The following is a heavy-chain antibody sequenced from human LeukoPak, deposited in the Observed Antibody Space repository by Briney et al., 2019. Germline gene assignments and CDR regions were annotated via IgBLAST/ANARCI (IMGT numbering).Heavy chain of an antibody. CDR1: GGSFSGYY. CDR3: ARGQGTVTTH. Sequence: SETLSLTCAVSGGSFSGYYWTWIRQPPGEGLEWIGEINHSGSANYNPSLKSRVTISLDTSKNQFSLKLSSVTAVDTAVYYCARGQGTVTTHWGQGTLVTVSS. CDR2: INHSGSA. D-gene: IGHD4-17*01. J-gene: IGHJ4*02. V-gene: IGHV4-34*01.